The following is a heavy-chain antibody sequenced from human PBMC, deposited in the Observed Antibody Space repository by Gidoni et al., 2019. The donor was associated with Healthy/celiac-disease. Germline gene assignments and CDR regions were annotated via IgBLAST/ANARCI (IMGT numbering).Heavy chain of an antibody. D-gene: IGHD4-17*01. Sequence: QVQLVQSGAEVKKPGASVKVSCKASGYTFTSYAINWVRQATGQGLEWMGWMNPNSGNTGYAQKFQGRVTMTRNTSISTAYMELSSLRSEDTAVYYCARVVHDYGDYGSGMDVWGQGTTVTVSS. CDR3: ARVVHDYGDYGSGMDV. J-gene: IGHJ6*02. CDR1: GYTFTSYA. V-gene: IGHV1-8*01. CDR2: MNPNSGNT.